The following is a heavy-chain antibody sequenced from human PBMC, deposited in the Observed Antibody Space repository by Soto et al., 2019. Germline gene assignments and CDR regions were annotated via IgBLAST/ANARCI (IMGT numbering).Heavy chain of an antibody. CDR2: IIPIFGTA. CDR3: ASHREGYSPCFDY. J-gene: IGHJ4*02. CDR1: GGTFSSYA. V-gene: IGHV1-69*13. D-gene: IGHD1-26*01. Sequence: SVKVSCKASGGTFSSYAISWVRQAPGQGLEWMGGIIPIFGTANYAQKFQGRVTITADESTSTAYMELSSLRSEDTAVYYCASHREGYSPCFDYWGQGTLGSVSS.